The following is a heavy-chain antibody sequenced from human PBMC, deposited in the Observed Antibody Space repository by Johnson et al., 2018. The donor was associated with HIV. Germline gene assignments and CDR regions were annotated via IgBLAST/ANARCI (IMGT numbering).Heavy chain of an antibody. CDR1: GFTFSSFW. Sequence: VQLVESGGGLVQPGGSLRRSCAASGFTFSSFWMSWVRQAPGKGLEWVANINQDGSEKYYVDSVKGRFTISRDNAKNSLYLQMNSLRAEDTAVYYCARDPNTYYNFWSGTRAFDIWGQGTMVTVSS. CDR2: INQDGSEK. J-gene: IGHJ3*02. D-gene: IGHD3-3*01. V-gene: IGHV3-7*01. CDR3: ARDPNTYYNFWSGTRAFDI.